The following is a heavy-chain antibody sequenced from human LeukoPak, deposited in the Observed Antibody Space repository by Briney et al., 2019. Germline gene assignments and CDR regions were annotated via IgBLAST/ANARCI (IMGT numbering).Heavy chain of an antibody. CDR2: IYYSGST. CDR3: ARDRYDILTGYYYDY. V-gene: IGHV4-30-4*01. CDR1: GGSISSGDYY. Sequence: SQTLSLTCTVSGGSISSGDYYWSWIRQPPGKGLEWIGYIYYSGSTYYNPSLKSRVTISVDTSKNQFSLELSSVTAADTAVYYCARDRYDILTGYYYDYWGQGTLVTVSS. D-gene: IGHD3-9*01. J-gene: IGHJ4*02.